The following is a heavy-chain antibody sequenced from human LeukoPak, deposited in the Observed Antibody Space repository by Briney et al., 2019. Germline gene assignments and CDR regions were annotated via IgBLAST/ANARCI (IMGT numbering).Heavy chain of an antibody. D-gene: IGHD2-2*01. V-gene: IGHV3-33*01. CDR1: GFTFSSYG. Sequence: GGSLRLSCAASGFTFSSYGMHWVRQAPGKGLEGGAVIWYDGSNKYYADSVKGRFTISRDNSKNTLYLQMNSLRAEDTAVYYCAREAIDIVVVPAAPHFDYWGQGTLVTVSS. J-gene: IGHJ4*02. CDR2: IWYDGSNK. CDR3: AREAIDIVVVPAAPHFDY.